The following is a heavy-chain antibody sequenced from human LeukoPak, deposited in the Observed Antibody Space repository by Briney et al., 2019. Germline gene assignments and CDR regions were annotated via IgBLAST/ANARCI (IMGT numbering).Heavy chain of an antibody. J-gene: IGHJ4*02. CDR1: GFTFSSYA. Sequence: GGSLRLSCAASGFTFSSYAMSWVRQAPGKGLEWVSAISGSGGSTYYADSVKGRFTISRDNSKNTLYLQMNSLRAEDTAVYYCAKGLEPSGSYLPPSNYWGQGTLVTVSS. CDR2: ISGSGGST. V-gene: IGHV3-23*01. CDR3: AKGLEPSGSYLPPSNY. D-gene: IGHD1-26*01.